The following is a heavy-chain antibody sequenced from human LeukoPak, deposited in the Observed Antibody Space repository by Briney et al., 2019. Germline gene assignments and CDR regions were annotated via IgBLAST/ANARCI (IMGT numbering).Heavy chain of an antibody. J-gene: IGHJ4*02. Sequence: SETLSLTCTVSGGSISSSSYYWGWIRQPPGKGLEWIGSIYYSGSTNYNPSLKSRVTISVDTSKNHFSLKLSSVTAADTAVYYCARRAAFDYGDSKFDYWGQGTLVTVSS. CDR1: GGSISSSSYY. CDR2: IYYSGST. V-gene: IGHV4-39*07. D-gene: IGHD4-17*01. CDR3: ARRAAFDYGDSKFDY.